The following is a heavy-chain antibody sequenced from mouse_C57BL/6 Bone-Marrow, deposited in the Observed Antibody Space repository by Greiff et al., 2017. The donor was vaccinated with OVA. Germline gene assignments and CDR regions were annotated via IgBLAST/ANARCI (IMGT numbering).Heavy chain of an antibody. CDR3: AAPEDGGRYDY. V-gene: IGHV5S21*01. J-gene: IGHJ2*01. Sequence: EVMLVESGEGLVKPGGSLKLSCAASGFTFSSYAMSWVRQTPEKRLEWVAYISPGGDYTYYAATVKGRFTLSRDTARNTLYLQMSSLKSEDTAMYYCAAPEDGGRYDYWGQGTTLTVSS. D-gene: IGHD1-1*02. CDR1: GFTFSSYA. CDR2: ISPGGDYT.